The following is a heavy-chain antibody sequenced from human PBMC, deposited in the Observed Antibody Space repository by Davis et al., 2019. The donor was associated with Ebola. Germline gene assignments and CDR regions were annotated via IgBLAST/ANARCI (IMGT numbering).Heavy chain of an antibody. CDR1: GFTFSSYW. V-gene: IGHV3-74*01. D-gene: IGHD2-2*01. CDR3: ARSSYQPDY. J-gene: IGHJ4*02. Sequence: PGGSLRLSCAASGFTFSSYWMHWVRQAPGKGLVWVSRINPDGSFTDYADSVKGRFSISRDSTSNTLYLQMNGLRAEGTAVYYCARSSYQPDYWGQGTLVTVSS. CDR2: INPDGSFT.